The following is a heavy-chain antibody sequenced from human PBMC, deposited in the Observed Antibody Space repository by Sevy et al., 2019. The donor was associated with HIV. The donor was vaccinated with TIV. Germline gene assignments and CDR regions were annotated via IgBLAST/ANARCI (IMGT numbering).Heavy chain of an antibody. Sequence: GGSLRLSCAASGFSFRSYSMNWVRQAPGKGLEWVSYIHSSSSTTYYADSVKGRFIISRDIAKNSLYLQMNSLRDEDTAVYYCARVRDEWGLEGMDVWGQGTTVTVSS. D-gene: IGHD3-10*01. CDR2: IHSSSSTT. J-gene: IGHJ6*02. V-gene: IGHV3-48*02. CDR1: GFSFRSYS. CDR3: ARVRDEWGLEGMDV.